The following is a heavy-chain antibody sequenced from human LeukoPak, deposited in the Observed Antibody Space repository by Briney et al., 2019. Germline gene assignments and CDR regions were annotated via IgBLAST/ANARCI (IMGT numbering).Heavy chain of an antibody. CDR3: ARDGWYYDSSGYYRQGLFDY. D-gene: IGHD3-22*01. J-gene: IGHJ4*02. Sequence: PGRSLRLSCAASGFTFSSYGMHWVRQAPGKGLEWVAVIWYDGSNKYYADSVKGRFTISRDNSKNTPYLQMNSLRAEDTAVYYCARDGWYYDSSGYYRQGLFDYWGQGTLVTVSS. CDR1: GFTFSSYG. CDR2: IWYDGSNK. V-gene: IGHV3-33*01.